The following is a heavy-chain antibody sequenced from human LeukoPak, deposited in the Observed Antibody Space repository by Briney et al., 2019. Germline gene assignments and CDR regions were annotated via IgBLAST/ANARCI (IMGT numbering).Heavy chain of an antibody. D-gene: IGHD2-15*01. J-gene: IGHJ4*02. Sequence: ASVKVSCKASGFTISSYGINWMRQAPGQGLEWMGWINAYNGHTRYAQKLQGRVTMTTDTSTSTAYMELRSLRSDDTAVYYCARIIGYCSGGSCYWGDSDFDYWGQGTLVTVSS. CDR3: ARIIGYCSGGSCYWGDSDFDY. CDR2: INAYNGHT. V-gene: IGHV1-18*01. CDR1: GFTISSYG.